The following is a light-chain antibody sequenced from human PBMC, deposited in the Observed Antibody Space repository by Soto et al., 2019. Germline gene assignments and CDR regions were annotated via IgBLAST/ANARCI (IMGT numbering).Light chain of an antibody. J-gene: IGLJ1*01. CDR2: DVS. CDR3: CSYAGSYIYV. V-gene: IGLV2-11*01. Sequence: QSALTRPRSLSGSPGQSVTISCTGTSSDVGGYNYVSWYQQHPGKAPKLMIYDVSKRPSGVPDRFSGSKSGNTASLTISGLQAEDEADYYCCSYAGSYIYVFGTGTKVTVL. CDR1: SSDVGGYNY.